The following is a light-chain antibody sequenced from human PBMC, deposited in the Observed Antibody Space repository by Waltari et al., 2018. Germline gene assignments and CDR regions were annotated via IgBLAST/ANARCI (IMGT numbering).Light chain of an antibody. J-gene: IGKJ2*01. CDR2: KAS. CDR1: HRINIW. Sequence: IQVIQSPSTLSASVGDTVTISCRVSHRINIWLAWYQQKPGKAPKLLIKKASTLEDGVPSRFSGSGSGTEFTRTIKSLQPDDFGTYFCQQFDTDVTFGQGTKVEI. V-gene: IGKV1-5*01. CDR3: QQFDTDVT.